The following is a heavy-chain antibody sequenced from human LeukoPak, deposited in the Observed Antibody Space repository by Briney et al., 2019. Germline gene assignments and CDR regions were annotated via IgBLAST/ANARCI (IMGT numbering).Heavy chain of an antibody. D-gene: IGHD3-3*01. CDR2: ISGSGGST. CDR3: ARDSPYYDFWSGYYSGDV. V-gene: IGHV3-23*01. J-gene: IGHJ4*02. CDR1: GLTFSNYA. Sequence: PGGSLRLSCAASGLTFSNYAMSWVRQAPGKGLEWVSAISGSGGSTYYADSVKGRFTISRDNSKNTLYLQMNSLRAEDTAVYYCARDSPYYDFWSGYYSGDVWGQGTLVTVSS.